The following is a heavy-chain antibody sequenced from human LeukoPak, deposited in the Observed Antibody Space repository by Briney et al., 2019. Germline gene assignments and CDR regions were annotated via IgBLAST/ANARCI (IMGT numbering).Heavy chain of an antibody. CDR3: AIRMGDYDSSGYWYYFDY. D-gene: IGHD3-22*01. CDR2: THYSGST. V-gene: IGHV4-59*01. Sequence: SETLSLTCTVSGGSISSYYWSWIRQPPGKRLEWIGYTHYSGSTNYNPSLESRVTISVDASKNQFSLKLSSVTAADTAVYYCAIRMGDYDSSGYWYYFDYWGQGTLVTVSS. CDR1: GGSISSYY. J-gene: IGHJ4*02.